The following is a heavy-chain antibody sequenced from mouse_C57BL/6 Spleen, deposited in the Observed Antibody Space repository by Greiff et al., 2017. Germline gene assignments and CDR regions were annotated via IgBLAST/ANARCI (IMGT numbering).Heavy chain of an antibody. CDR2: IDPNSGGT. V-gene: IGHV1-72*01. CDR1: GYTFTSYW. Sequence: QVQLQQPGAELVKPGASVKLSCKASGYTFTSYWMHWVKQRPGRGLEWIGRIDPNSGGTKYNEKFKSKATLTVDKPSSTAYMQLSRLTSEDSAVYDGASPIYYGTSWFAYWGQGTLVTVSA. J-gene: IGHJ3*01. CDR3: ASPIYYGTSWFAY. D-gene: IGHD2-1*01.